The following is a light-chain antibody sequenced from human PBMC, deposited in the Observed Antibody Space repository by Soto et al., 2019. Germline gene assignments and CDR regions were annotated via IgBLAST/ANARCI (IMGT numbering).Light chain of an antibody. J-gene: IGKJ1*01. CDR1: QGFSKS. CDR2: DAS. Sequence: DIQMTQSPSAMSASVGDRVTITCRASQGFSKSLAWFQQKPGKVPKRLIYDASSLQSGVPSRFSGSGSGTEFTLTISSLQHEDFATYYCLQHTSYPLTFGQGTKVEIK. CDR3: LQHTSYPLT. V-gene: IGKV1-17*03.